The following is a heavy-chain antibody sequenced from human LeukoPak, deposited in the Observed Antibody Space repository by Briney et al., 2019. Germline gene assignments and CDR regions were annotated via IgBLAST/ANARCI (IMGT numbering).Heavy chain of an antibody. J-gene: IGHJ6*03. CDR3: AKDIAPAVFYYMDV. CDR1: GFRFDGYA. V-gene: IGHV3-9*01. CDR2: ISWNSGTI. Sequence: GGSLRLSCAASGFRFDGYAMHWVRQAPGKGLEWVSGISWNSGTIAYADSVKGRFTISRDDAKNSLYLQMNRLRAEDTALYYCAKDIAPAVFYYMDVWGKGTTVIVSS.